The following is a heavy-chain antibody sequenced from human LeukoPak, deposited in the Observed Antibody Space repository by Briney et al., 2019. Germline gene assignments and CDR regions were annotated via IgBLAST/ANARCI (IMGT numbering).Heavy chain of an antibody. Sequence: SETLSLTCTVSGGSISSSSYYWGWIRQPPGKGLEWIGSIYYSGSTYYNPSLKSRVTISVDTSTNQFSLKLSSVTAADTAVYYCARRPSIVVVPAAIIRKAFDIWGQGTMVTVSS. D-gene: IGHD2-2*01. CDR1: GGSISSSSYY. CDR3: ARRPSIVVVPAAIIRKAFDI. V-gene: IGHV4-39*01. J-gene: IGHJ3*02. CDR2: IYYSGST.